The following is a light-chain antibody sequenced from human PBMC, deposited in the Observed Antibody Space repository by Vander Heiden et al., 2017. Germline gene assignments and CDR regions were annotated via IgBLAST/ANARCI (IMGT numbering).Light chain of an antibody. J-gene: IGLJ1*01. CDR1: SSDVGTYNF. CDR3: CSYAGSYTYV. V-gene: IGLV2-11*01. Sequence: QSALTQPRPVSGSPGQSVTISCTGTSSDVGTYNFVSWYQQHPGKAPKLMIYNVIKRPSGVPDRFSGSKSGNTASLTISGLQAEDEADYYCCSYAGSYTYVFGTGTKVTVL. CDR2: NVI.